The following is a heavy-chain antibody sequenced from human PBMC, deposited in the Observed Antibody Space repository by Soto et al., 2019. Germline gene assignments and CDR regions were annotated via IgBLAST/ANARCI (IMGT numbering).Heavy chain of an antibody. CDR1: GGSISSSNW. V-gene: IGHV4-4*02. D-gene: IGHD3-10*01. Sequence: SETLSLTCAVSGGSISSSNWWSFVRQPPGKGLEWIGEIYHSGSTNYNPSLKSRVTISVDKSKNQFSLKLSSVTAADTAVYYCAMVRGVTTSPYYYYYYGMDVWGQGTTVT. CDR2: IYHSGST. J-gene: IGHJ6*02. CDR3: AMVRGVTTSPYYYYYYGMDV.